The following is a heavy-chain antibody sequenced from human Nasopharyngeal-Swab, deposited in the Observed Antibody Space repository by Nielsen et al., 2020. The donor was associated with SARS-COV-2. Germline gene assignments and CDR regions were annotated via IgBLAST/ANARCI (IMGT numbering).Heavy chain of an antibody. CDR2: ITYDGSNK. J-gene: IGHJ4*02. CDR1: GFTFSSYG. Sequence: GGSLRLSCAASGFTFSSYGMHWVRQAPGKGLEWVAVITYDGSNKYYADSVKGRFTISRDNSKNTLYLQMHSLRAEDTAVYYCAKGGWYSSSSGNFDYWGQGTLVTVSS. V-gene: IGHV3-30*18. D-gene: IGHD6-6*01. CDR3: AKGGWYSSSSGNFDY.